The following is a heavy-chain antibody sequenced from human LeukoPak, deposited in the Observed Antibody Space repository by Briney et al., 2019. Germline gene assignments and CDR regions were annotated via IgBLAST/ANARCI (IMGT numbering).Heavy chain of an antibody. J-gene: IGHJ4*02. CDR3: AKYRLIWLPAPVFEY. Sequence: GGSLRLSCAASGFTFSSYAMSWVRQAPGKGLEWVSTFSGSGGSTHYADSVKGRFTISRDNSKNTLYLQMNSLRAEDTAVYYCAKYRLIWLPAPVFEYWGQGTLVTVSS. CDR1: GFTFSSYA. D-gene: IGHD5-24*01. V-gene: IGHV3-23*01. CDR2: FSGSGGST.